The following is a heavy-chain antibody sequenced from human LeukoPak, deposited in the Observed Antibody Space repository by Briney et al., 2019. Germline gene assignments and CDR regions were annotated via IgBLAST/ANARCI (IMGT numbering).Heavy chain of an antibody. J-gene: IGHJ3*02. Sequence: SETLSLTCIVSGGSISSYYWSWIRRPPGKGLEWIGYIYSSGSTNSNPSLKSRVTISVDTSKSQFSLKMTSVTAADTAVYYCARQGSGGRAFDIWGQGTMVTVSS. CDR1: GGSISSYY. D-gene: IGHD1-26*01. CDR3: ARQGSGGRAFDI. V-gene: IGHV4-59*08. CDR2: IYSSGST.